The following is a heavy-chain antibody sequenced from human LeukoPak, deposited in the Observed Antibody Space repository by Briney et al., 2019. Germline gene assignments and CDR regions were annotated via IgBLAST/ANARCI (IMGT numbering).Heavy chain of an antibody. Sequence: SVKVSCKASGGTFSSYAISWVRQAPGQGLEWMGGIIPIFGTANYAQKFQGRVTITADESTSTAYKELSSLRSEDTAVYYCAVGTVGTYTYDYWGQGTLVTVSS. CDR2: IIPIFGTA. CDR3: AVGTVGTYTYDY. D-gene: IGHD2-2*02. J-gene: IGHJ4*02. V-gene: IGHV1-69*13. CDR1: GGTFSSYA.